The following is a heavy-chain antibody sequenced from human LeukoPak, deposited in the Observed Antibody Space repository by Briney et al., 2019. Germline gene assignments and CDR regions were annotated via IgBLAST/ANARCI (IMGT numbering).Heavy chain of an antibody. CDR2: IYYSGST. Sequence: SETLSLTCTVSGGSISSSSYYWGWIRQPPGKGLEWIGSIYYSGSTYYNPSLKSRVTISVDTSNNQFSLKLSSVTAADTAVYYCARPRGYTGYVYYYYYYMDVWGKGTTVTVSS. V-gene: IGHV4-39*01. CDR1: GGSISSSSYY. J-gene: IGHJ6*03. D-gene: IGHD5-12*01. CDR3: ARPRGYTGYVYYYYYYMDV.